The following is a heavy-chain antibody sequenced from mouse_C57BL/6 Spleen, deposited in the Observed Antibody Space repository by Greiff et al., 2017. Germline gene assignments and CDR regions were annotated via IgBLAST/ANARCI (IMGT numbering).Heavy chain of an antibody. Sequence: VMLVESGPELVKPGASVKISCKASGYAFSSSWMNWVKQRPGKGLEWIGRIYPGDGDTNYNGKFKGKATLTADKSSSTAYMQLSSLTSEDSAVYFCARSDYAMDYWGQGTSVTVSS. CDR1: GYAFSSSW. CDR2: IYPGDGDT. CDR3: ARSDYAMDY. V-gene: IGHV1-82*01. J-gene: IGHJ4*01.